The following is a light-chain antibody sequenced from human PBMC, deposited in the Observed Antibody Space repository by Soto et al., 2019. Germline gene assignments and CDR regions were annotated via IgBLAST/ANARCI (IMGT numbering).Light chain of an antibody. Sequence: VLTQSPGTLSVSPGERATLSCRASQSVESGYFAWYQQKPGQAPRLLIYGASNRATGIPDRFSGSGSGADFTLTISRVEPEDSAMYYCQQYHGSPEYSFGQGAKVEIK. V-gene: IGKV3-20*01. CDR1: QSVESGY. CDR2: GAS. CDR3: QQYHGSPEYS. J-gene: IGKJ2*01.